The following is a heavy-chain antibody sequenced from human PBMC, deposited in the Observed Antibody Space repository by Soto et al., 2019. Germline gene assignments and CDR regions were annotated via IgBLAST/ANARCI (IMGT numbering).Heavy chain of an antibody. CDR3: ARIRFRGLDYDDYVFDY. D-gene: IGHD4-17*01. V-gene: IGHV4-61*01. CDR2: IHYSGST. J-gene: IGHJ4*02. CDR1: GVSVSSGSSY. Sequence: TSETLSLTCPVSGVSVSSGSSYWSWIRQPPGKGLEWIGYIHYSGSTNYNPSLKSRDTISIYTSANQFSLQLSSVTAADTVVYYCARIRFRGLDYDDYVFDYWGQGTRVTVSS.